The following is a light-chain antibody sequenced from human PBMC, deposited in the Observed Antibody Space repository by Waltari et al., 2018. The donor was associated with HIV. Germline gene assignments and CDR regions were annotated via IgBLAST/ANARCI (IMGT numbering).Light chain of an antibody. CDR2: MNT. J-gene: IGLJ3*02. CDR1: NSNIGAPYD. CDR3: QSYDTSLGASV. V-gene: IGLV1-40*01. Sequence: QSVLTQPPSVSGAPGRSVIITCTGNNSNIGAPYDVHWYQQLPGAAPKLLISMNTNRPSGVRDRLSVSRSGTSASLAITGLQAGDEADYYCQSYDTSLGASVFGGGTKLTVL.